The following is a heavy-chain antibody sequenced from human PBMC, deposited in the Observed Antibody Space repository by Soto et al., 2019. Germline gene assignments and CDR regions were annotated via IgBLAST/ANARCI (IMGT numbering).Heavy chain of an antibody. D-gene: IGHD5-18*01. J-gene: IGHJ4*02. CDR2: IYYSGST. Sequence: SETLSLTCTVSGGSISSYYWSWIRQPPGKGLEWIGYIYYSGSTNYNPSLKSRVTISVDTSKNQFSLKLSSVTAADTAVYYCARVDTAMVLDYWGQGTLVTVSS. CDR3: ARVDTAMVLDY. CDR1: GGSISSYY. V-gene: IGHV4-59*08.